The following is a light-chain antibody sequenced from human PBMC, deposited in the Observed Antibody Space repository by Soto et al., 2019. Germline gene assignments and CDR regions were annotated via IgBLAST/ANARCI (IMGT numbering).Light chain of an antibody. CDR3: QHYNSYSEA. V-gene: IGKV1-5*03. J-gene: IGKJ1*01. CDR1: QTISSW. Sequence: DIQMTQSPSTLSVSVGDRVTITCRASQTISSWLAWYQQKPGKAPKLLIYKASTLKSGVPSRFIGSGSGTEFTLTISSLQPDDFATYYCQHYNSYSEAFGQGTKVELK. CDR2: KAS.